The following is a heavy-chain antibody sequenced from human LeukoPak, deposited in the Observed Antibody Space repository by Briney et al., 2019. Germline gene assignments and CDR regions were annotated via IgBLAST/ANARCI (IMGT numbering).Heavy chain of an antibody. Sequence: SETLSLTCTVSGGSITSYYWSWIRQPPGKGLEWIGYIHFSGSTEYNPSLKSRVTISVDTSKNQFSLKLSSVTAADTAVYYCARGGGLLWFGENMNWFDPWGQGTLVTVSS. V-gene: IGHV4-59*01. CDR3: ARGGGLLWFGENMNWFDP. CDR1: GGSITSYY. J-gene: IGHJ5*02. D-gene: IGHD3-10*01. CDR2: IHFSGST.